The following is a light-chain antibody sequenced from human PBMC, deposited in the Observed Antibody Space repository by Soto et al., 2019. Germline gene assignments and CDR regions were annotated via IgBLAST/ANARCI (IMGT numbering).Light chain of an antibody. Sequence: DIQLTQSPSFLSASVGDRVTITCRASQGISSYLAWYQQKPGKAPKVLIYAASTLQTGVPSRFSGSGSGTEFTLTISSLQPEDSATYCCQHLNTYPYTFGQGTKLEIK. J-gene: IGKJ2*01. CDR2: AAS. CDR3: QHLNTYPYT. V-gene: IGKV1-9*01. CDR1: QGISSY.